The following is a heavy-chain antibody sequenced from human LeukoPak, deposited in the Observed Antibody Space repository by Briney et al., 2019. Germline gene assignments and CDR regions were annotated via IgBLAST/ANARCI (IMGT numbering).Heavy chain of an antibody. V-gene: IGHV3-43*01. CDR3: AKASLELDEEYYYYYYMDV. Sequence: GGSLRLSCAASGFTFDDYSMHWVRQAPGKGLEWVSLISSDGGSTYYADSVKGRFTISRDNSKNTLFLQMNSLRAEDTAVYYCAKASLELDEEYYYYYYMDVWGKGTTVTVSS. CDR2: ISSDGGST. D-gene: IGHD1-7*01. CDR1: GFTFDDYS. J-gene: IGHJ6*03.